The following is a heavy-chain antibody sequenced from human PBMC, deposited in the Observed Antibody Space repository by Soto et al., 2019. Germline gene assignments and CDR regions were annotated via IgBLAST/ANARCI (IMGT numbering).Heavy chain of an antibody. D-gene: IGHD3-16*01. CDR3: AREFSGLEVTTFGQDYYYYGMDV. CDR2: INAGNGNT. CDR1: GYTFTSYA. J-gene: IGHJ6*02. V-gene: IGHV1-3*01. Sequence: QVPLVQSGAEVKKPGASVKVSCKASGYTFTSYAMHWVRQAPGQRLEWMGWINAGNGNTKYSQKFQGRVTITRDTTASTAYMELSSLRSEDTAVYYCAREFSGLEVTTFGQDYYYYGMDVWGQGTTVTVSS.